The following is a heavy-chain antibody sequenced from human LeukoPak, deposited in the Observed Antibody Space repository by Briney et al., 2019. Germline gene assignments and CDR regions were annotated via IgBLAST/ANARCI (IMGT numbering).Heavy chain of an antibody. CDR2: IYSGGST. Sequence: GGSLRLSCAASGFTVSSNYMSWVRQAPGKGLEWVSVIYSGGSTNYADSVKGRFTISRDNSKNTLYLQMNSLRADDTAVYYCAKDYYDTSGYYYWGQGTLVTVSS. D-gene: IGHD3-22*01. V-gene: IGHV3-53*01. CDR1: GFTVSSNY. CDR3: AKDYYDTSGYYY. J-gene: IGHJ4*02.